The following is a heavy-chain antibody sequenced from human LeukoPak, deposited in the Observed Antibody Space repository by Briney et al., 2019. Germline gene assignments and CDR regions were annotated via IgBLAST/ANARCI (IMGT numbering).Heavy chain of an antibody. CDR2: TYYRSKWYN. CDR1: GDSVSSNSAT. V-gene: IGHV6-1*01. CDR3: ARDGMAVAVGYFDL. D-gene: IGHD6-19*01. Sequence: SQTLSLTCAISGDSVSSNSATWNWIRQSPSRGLEWLGRTYYRSKWYNDYAASVKSRITIKPDTSKNQFSLQLNSVNPEDTAVYYCARDGMAVAVGYFDLWGRGTLVTVSS. J-gene: IGHJ2*01.